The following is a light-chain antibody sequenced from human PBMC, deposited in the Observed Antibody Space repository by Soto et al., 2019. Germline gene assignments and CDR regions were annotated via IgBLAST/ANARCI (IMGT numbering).Light chain of an antibody. CDR1: SSDVGDFKY. CDR3: CSYAGSSTYV. V-gene: IGLV2-11*01. Sequence: QSVLTQPRSVSGSPGQSVTISCTGTSSDVGDFKYVSWYQQHPGKAPKFMIYDVNKRPSGVPDRFSGSKSGNTASLTISGLQAEDEADYYCCSYAGSSTYVFGTGTKLTVL. CDR2: DVN. J-gene: IGLJ1*01.